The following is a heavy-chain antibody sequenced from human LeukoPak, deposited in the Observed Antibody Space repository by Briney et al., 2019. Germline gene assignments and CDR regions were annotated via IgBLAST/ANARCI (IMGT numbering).Heavy chain of an antibody. CDR3: ARDFYRAVAGSIGF. D-gene: IGHD6-19*01. V-gene: IGHV3-30*01. J-gene: IGHJ4*02. CDR1: GFTFSSYA. Sequence: PGGSLRLSCAASGFTFSSYAMHWVRQAPGKGLEWVAVISYDGSNKYYADSVKGRFTISRDNSKNTLYLQMNSLRAEDTAFYYCARDFYRAVAGSIGFWGQGTLVTVSS. CDR2: ISYDGSNK.